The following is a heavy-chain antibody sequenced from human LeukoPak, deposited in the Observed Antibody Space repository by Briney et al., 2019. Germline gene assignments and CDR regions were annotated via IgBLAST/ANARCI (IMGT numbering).Heavy chain of an antibody. D-gene: IGHD2-2*01. Sequence: TGGSLRLSCAASGFTFSNYYMSRIRQAPGKGLEWVSYISSSGSTIYYADSVKGRFTISRDNAKNSLYLQMNSLRAEDTAVYYCAREPIVVVPAAPYVNDYWGQGTLVTVSS. V-gene: IGHV3-11*04. CDR2: ISSSGSTI. J-gene: IGHJ4*02. CDR3: AREPIVVVPAAPYVNDY. CDR1: GFTFSNYY.